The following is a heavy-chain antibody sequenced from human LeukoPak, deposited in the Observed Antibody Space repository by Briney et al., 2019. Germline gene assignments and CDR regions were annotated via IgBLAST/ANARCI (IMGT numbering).Heavy chain of an antibody. Sequence: SETLSLTCAVYGGSFSGYYWSWIRQPPGKGLEWIGEINHSGSTNYNPSLKSRVTISVDTSKNQFSLKLSSVTAADTAVYYCARYYYDSSGTAFDIWGQGTMVTVSS. CDR2: INHSGST. CDR3: ARYYYDSSGTAFDI. V-gene: IGHV4-34*01. CDR1: GGSFSGYY. D-gene: IGHD3-22*01. J-gene: IGHJ3*02.